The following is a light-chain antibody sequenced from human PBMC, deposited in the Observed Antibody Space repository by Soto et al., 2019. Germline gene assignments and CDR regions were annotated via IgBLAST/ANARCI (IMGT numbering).Light chain of an antibody. V-gene: IGLV2-14*01. Sequence: QSVLTQPASVSGSPGQSITISCTGTSSDVGGYNYVSWYQQHPGKARKLMIYDVSNRPSGVSNRFSGSKSGNTASLTISGLQAEDEADYYCTSYTSSSTRVFGGGTKLTVL. J-gene: IGLJ2*01. CDR2: DVS. CDR3: TSYTSSSTRV. CDR1: SSDVGGYNY.